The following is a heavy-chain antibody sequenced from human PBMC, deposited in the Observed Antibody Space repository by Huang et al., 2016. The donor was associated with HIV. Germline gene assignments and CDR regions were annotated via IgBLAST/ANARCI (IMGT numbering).Heavy chain of an antibody. V-gene: IGHV3-20*04. Sequence: EVILVESGGGVVRPGGSLGLSCAISGFTLDDYGMSWVRQAVGKGLEWVSGIHWNGESASYADSVKGRFTVSKDNANNSLFLQMNSLRAEDTALYYCARGYNFWSGYYTDKYYMDVWGKGTTVVVSS. CDR2: IHWNGESA. J-gene: IGHJ6*03. CDR1: GFTLDDYG. D-gene: IGHD3-3*01. CDR3: ARGYNFWSGYYTDKYYMDV.